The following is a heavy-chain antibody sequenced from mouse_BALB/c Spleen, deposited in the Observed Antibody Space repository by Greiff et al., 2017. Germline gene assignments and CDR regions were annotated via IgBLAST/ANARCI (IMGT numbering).Heavy chain of an antibody. Sequence: VMLVESGPGLVAPSQCLSISCTASGFSLTGFGVNWVRQPPGKGLEWLGMIWGGGSTNYNSALKSGLCISEANTKNQVFLKMNSLRTDDTTRYYCARAGSYYAMDDWGQGTSVTVSS. CDR2: IWGGGST. J-gene: IGHJ4*01. V-gene: IGHV2-6-7*01. CDR1: GFSLTGFG. CDR3: ARAGSYYAMDD.